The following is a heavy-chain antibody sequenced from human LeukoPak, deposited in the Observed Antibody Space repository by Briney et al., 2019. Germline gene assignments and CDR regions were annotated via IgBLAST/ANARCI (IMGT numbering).Heavy chain of an antibody. CDR1: GFTFSSYA. D-gene: IGHD1-26*01. CDR3: AKDRRSYSYFPDY. CDR2: ISGSGGST. V-gene: IGHV3-23*01. J-gene: IGHJ4*02. Sequence: GASLRLSCAASGFTFSSYAMSWVRQAPGKGLEWVSAISGSGGSTYYADSVKGRFTISRDNSKNTLCLQMNSLRAEDTAVYYCAKDRRSYSYFPDYWGQGTLVTVSS.